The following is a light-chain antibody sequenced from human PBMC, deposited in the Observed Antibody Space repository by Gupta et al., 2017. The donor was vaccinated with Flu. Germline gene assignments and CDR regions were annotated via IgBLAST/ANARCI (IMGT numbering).Light chain of an antibody. CDR2: LVS. J-gene: IGKJ3*01. Sequence: DIVMTQSPLSLPVTPGEPASISCRSSQSLLHSNGYKYLDWYLQKPGQSPQLLIYLVSNRASGVPDRFSGSGSGTDFTLKISRVEAEDVGVYYCKQALQTPFTFGRGTRVDIK. CDR1: QSLLHSNGYKY. V-gene: IGKV2-28*01. CDR3: KQALQTPFT.